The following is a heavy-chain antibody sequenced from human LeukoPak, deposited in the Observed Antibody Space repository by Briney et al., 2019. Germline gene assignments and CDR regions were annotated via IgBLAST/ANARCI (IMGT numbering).Heavy chain of an antibody. J-gene: IGHJ4*02. Sequence: GSLRLSCAASGFTFSDYAIHWVRQCPGKGLEYVSTISGNGGSTFYANSVKGRFTISRDNSKNTLYLQMGSLRAEDTALYYCARGSGSSWYFYFDYWGQGTLVTVSS. V-gene: IGHV3-64*01. CDR3: ARGSGSSWYFYFDY. CDR2: ISGNGGST. D-gene: IGHD6-13*01. CDR1: GFTFSDYA.